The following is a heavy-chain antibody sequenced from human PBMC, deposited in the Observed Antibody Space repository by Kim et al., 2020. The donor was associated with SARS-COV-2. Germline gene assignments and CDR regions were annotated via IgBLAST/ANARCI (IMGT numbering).Heavy chain of an antibody. CDR3: ARAYDYDILTGYY. D-gene: IGHD3-9*01. J-gene: IGHJ4*02. CDR2: ISAYNGDT. CDR1: GYTFTSYG. V-gene: IGHV1-18*04. Sequence: ASVKVSCKASGYTFTSYGLNWVRQAPGQGLEWMGWISAYNGDTNYAQKLQGRVTMTTDTSTSTAYMELRNLRSDDTAVYYCARAYDYDILTGYYWGQGTLVTVSS.